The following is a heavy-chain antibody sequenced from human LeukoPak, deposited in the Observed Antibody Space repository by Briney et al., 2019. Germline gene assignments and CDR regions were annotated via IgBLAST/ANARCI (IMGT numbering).Heavy chain of an antibody. J-gene: IGHJ4*02. CDR3: ARGRYCSGGSCYYRFDY. D-gene: IGHD2-15*01. CDR1: GGSISSGGYY. CDR2: IYYSGST. Sequence: SETLSLTCTVSGGSISSGGYYWSWIRQHPGKGLEWIGYIYYSGSTYYNPSLKSRVTISVDTSKNQFSLKLSSVTAADTAVYYYARGRYCSGGSCYYRFDYWGQGTLVTVSS. V-gene: IGHV4-31*03.